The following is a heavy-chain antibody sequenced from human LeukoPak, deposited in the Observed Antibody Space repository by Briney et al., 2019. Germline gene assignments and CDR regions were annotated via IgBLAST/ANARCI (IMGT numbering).Heavy chain of an antibody. J-gene: IGHJ4*02. V-gene: IGHV4-59*01. CDR1: GGSISSYY. CDR2: IYYSGST. Sequence: PSETLSLTCTVSGGSISSYYWGWIRQPPGKGLEWIGYIYYSGSTNYNPSLKSRVTISVDTSKNQFSLKLSSVTAADTAVYYCARDGGLEGYAPFDYWGQGTLVTVSS. D-gene: IGHD3-16*01. CDR3: ARDGGLEGYAPFDY.